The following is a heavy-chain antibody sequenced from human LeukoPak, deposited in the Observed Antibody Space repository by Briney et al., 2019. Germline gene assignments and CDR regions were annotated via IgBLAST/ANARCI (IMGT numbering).Heavy chain of an antibody. D-gene: IGHD3-22*01. J-gene: IGHJ4*02. CDR1: GFSLSTSGMC. CDR3: ARIPAYYYDSSGNDY. Sequence: SGPALVKPTQTLTLTCTFSGFSLSTSGMCVSWIRQPPGKALEWLARIDWDDDKYYSTSLKTRLTISKDTSKNQVVLTMTNMDPVETATYYCARIPAYYYDSSGNDYWGQGTLVTVSS. CDR2: IDWDDDK. V-gene: IGHV2-70*11.